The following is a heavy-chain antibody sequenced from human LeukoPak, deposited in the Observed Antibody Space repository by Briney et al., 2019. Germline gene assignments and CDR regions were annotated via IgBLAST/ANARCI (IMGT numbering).Heavy chain of an antibody. Sequence: GGSLRLSCAASGFTFSSYQMNWVRQAPGKGLEWVSYITSSGRTMYYADSVRGRFTISRDNAKNSLYLEMNSLRAEDTAVYYCARDPEDGDVDYWGQGTLVTVSS. J-gene: IGHJ4*02. CDR2: ITSSGRTM. CDR1: GFTFSSYQ. CDR3: ARDPEDGDVDY. D-gene: IGHD5-24*01. V-gene: IGHV3-48*03.